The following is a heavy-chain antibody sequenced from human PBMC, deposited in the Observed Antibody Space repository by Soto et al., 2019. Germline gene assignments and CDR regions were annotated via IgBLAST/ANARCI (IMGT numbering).Heavy chain of an antibody. CDR3: ARDPDPLGWFGELSGYYGMDV. D-gene: IGHD3-10*01. V-gene: IGHV3-21*01. CDR1: VFTFISYS. Sequence: GGSLRLSCASSVFTFISYSMNWVRQAPGKGLEWVSSISSSSSYIYYADSVKGRFTISRDNAKNSLYLQMNSLRAEDTAVYYCARDPDPLGWFGELSGYYGMDVWGQGTTVTVSS. J-gene: IGHJ6*02. CDR2: ISSSSSYI.